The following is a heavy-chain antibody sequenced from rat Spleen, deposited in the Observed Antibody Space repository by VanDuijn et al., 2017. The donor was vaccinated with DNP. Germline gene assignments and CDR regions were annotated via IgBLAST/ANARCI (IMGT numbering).Heavy chain of an antibody. Sequence: EVQLQESGSGLVKPSQSLSLTCSVTGYSITSNYWGWIRKFPGNKKEYIGHISYSGSTNYNPSLNSRDSINRDTSKNHFFLHLNSVTTEDTATYYCSRCTRYFDSWGQGVLVTVSS. V-gene: IGHV3-1*01. D-gene: IGHD1-1*01. J-gene: IGHJ2*01. CDR1: GYSITSNY. CDR2: ISYSGST. CDR3: SRCTRYFDS.